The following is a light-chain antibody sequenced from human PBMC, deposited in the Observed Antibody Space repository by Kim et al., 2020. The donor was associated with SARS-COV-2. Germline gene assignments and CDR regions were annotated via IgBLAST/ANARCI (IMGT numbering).Light chain of an antibody. J-gene: IGLJ3*02. Sequence: PGGTVPLTRASSTGAVTRGYSPNWFQQKPGQAPRALIYSTTKTHSWTPARFSGSLLGGKAALTLSGVQPEDEAEYYCLLYYGGAQVFGGGTKLTVL. CDR3: LLYYGGAQV. CDR2: STT. CDR1: TGAVTRGYS. V-gene: IGLV7-43*01.